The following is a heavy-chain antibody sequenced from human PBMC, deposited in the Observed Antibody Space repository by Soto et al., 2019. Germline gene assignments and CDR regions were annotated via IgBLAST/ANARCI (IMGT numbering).Heavy chain of an antibody. Sequence: SETLSLTCIFSDGYLKGYWWRLIRPPAGKGLEWIGRVYSSGTTDYNPSLNSRATLSVETSKNQFSLKLSSVTAADTAVHYCARDIGSYAYGEGYWGQGIQVTVSS. V-gene: IGHV4-4*07. CDR3: ARDIGSYAYGEGY. J-gene: IGHJ4*02. CDR2: VYSSGTT. CDR1: DGYLKGYW. D-gene: IGHD3-10*01.